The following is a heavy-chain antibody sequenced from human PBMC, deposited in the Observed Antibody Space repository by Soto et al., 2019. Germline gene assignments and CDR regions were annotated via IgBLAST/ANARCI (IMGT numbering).Heavy chain of an antibody. V-gene: IGHV1-18*01. Sequence: QVQLVQSGAEVKKPGASVKVPCKASGYTFTNYGISWVRQAPGQGLEWMGWINTYNGNTNHAQKFQGRVTMTTDTSTSTAYMELRRLRSDDTAVYYCARGVGSGTYYNQYNWFDPWGQGTLVTVSS. CDR3: ARGVGSGTYYNQYNWFDP. J-gene: IGHJ5*02. D-gene: IGHD3-10*01. CDR2: INTYNGNT. CDR1: GYTFTNYG.